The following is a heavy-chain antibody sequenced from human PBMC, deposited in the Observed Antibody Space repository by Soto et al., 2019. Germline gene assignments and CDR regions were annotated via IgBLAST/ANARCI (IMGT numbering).Heavy chain of an antibody. J-gene: IGHJ6*02. V-gene: IGHV5-10-1*01. CDR1: GYTFANYW. CDR2: IDPSDSYT. D-gene: IGHD6-13*01. CDR3: ARIFESASSSWYNYYGMDV. Sequence: PVASHTVSCDAAGYTFANYWICWVRQMPGKGLEWMVRIDPSDSYTNYSPSFQGHVTISADKSISTAYLQWSSLKASDTAMYYCARIFESASSSWYNYYGMDVWGQGTTVTVSS.